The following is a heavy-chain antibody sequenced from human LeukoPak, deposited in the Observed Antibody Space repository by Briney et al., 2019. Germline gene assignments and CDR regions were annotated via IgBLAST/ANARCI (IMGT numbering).Heavy chain of an antibody. J-gene: IGHJ4*02. CDR2: INPDTGGT. D-gene: IGHD3-3*01. CDR3: AVNWRSGFFDY. V-gene: IGHV1-2*02. Sequence: ASVKVSCKASGYTFNGYCMHWVRQAPGQGLEWMGWINPDTGGTNYAQKFQGRVTLTRDTSISTAYMELSRLTSDDTAVYFCAVNWRSGFFDYWGQGTLVTVSS. CDR1: GYTFNGYC.